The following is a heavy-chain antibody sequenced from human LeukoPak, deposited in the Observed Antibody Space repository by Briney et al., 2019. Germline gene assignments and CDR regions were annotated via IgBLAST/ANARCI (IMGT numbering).Heavy chain of an antibody. Sequence: PGGSLRLSCAAYRFTFNSNAMSWVGQAPGKGLEWVSAISGSGGSTYYADSVKGRFTISRDNSKNTLYLQMNSLRAEDTAVYYCAKDHYRVYYDSSGYYFAFDIWGQGTMVTVSS. CDR1: RFTFNSNA. J-gene: IGHJ3*02. V-gene: IGHV3-23*01. D-gene: IGHD3-22*01. CDR3: AKDHYRVYYDSSGYYFAFDI. CDR2: ISGSGGST.